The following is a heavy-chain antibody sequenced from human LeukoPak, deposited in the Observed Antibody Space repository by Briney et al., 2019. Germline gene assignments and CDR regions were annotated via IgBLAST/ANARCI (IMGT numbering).Heavy chain of an antibody. V-gene: IGHV4-34*01. J-gene: IGHJ4*02. CDR2: INHSGST. Sequence: SETLSLTCTVSGGSISSYYWSWIRQPPGKGLEWIGEINHSGSTNYNPSLKSRVTISVDTSKNQFSLKLSSVTAADTAVYYCARGRIAAAGYYFDYWGQGTLVTVSS. D-gene: IGHD6-13*01. CDR3: ARGRIAAAGYYFDY. CDR1: GGSISSYY.